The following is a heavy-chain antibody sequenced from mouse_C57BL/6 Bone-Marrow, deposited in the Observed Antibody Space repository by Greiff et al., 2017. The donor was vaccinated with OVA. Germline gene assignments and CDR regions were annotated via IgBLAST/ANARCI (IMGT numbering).Heavy chain of an antibody. J-gene: IGHJ1*03. D-gene: IGHD4-1*01. Sequence: QVQLKQPGAELVKPGASVKLSCKASGYTFTSYWIHWVKQRPGRGLEWIGRIDPNSGGTKYNEKFKSKATLTVDKPSSTAYMQLSSLTSEDSAVYYCARRNWDWYFDVWGTGTTVTVSS. CDR3: ARRNWDWYFDV. CDR1: GYTFTSYW. V-gene: IGHV1-72*01. CDR2: IDPNSGGT.